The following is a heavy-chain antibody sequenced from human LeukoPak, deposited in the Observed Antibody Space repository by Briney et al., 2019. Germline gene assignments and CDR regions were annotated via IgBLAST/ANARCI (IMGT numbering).Heavy chain of an antibody. J-gene: IGHJ4*02. V-gene: IGHV3-23*01. CDR1: GFTFSSYA. D-gene: IGHD3-16*02. CDR3: AKDGTYDYVWGSYRRTFDY. Sequence: PGGSLRLSCAASGFTFSSYAMSWVRQAPGKGLEWVSAISGSGGSTFYADSVKGRLTISRDNSRNTLFLQMNSLRAEDTAVYYCAKDGTYDYVWGSYRRTFDYWGQGTLVTVSS. CDR2: ISGSGGST.